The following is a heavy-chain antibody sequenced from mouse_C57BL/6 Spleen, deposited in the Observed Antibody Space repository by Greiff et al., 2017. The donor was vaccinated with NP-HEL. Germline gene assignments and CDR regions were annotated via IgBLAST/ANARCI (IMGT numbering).Heavy chain of an antibody. Sequence: EVQLQQSGAELVRPGASVKLSCTASGFNITDDYMHWVKQRPEQGLEWIGWIDPENGDTEYASKFQGKATITADTSSNTAYLQLSSLTSEDTAVYYCTTTDYGTSAWFAYWGQGTLVTVSA. J-gene: IGHJ3*01. D-gene: IGHD1-1*01. CDR3: TTTDYGTSAWFAY. CDR2: IDPENGDT. CDR1: GFNITDDY. V-gene: IGHV14-4*01.